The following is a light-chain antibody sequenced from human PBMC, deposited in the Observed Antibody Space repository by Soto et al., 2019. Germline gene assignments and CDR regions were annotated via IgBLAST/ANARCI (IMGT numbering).Light chain of an antibody. CDR1: RSDVGTYDL. J-gene: IGLJ3*02. Sequence: QSALTQPASVSGSPGQSITISCTGTRSDVGTYDLVSWYQHHPGKAPKLMLYEVSQRPSGLSNRFSGSKSGNTASLTISGLQAEDEADYYCCSFAGSNSWVFGGGTKLTVL. V-gene: IGLV2-23*02. CDR2: EVS. CDR3: CSFAGSNSWV.